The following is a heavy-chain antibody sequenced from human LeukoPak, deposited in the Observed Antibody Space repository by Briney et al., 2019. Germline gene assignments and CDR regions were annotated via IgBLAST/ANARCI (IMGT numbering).Heavy chain of an antibody. CDR2: ISGSGGST. J-gene: IGHJ5*02. Sequence: GGSLRLSCAASGFTFSSYAMSWVRRAPGKGLEWVSAISGSGGSTYYADSVKGRFTISRDNSKNTLYLQMNSLRAEDTAVYYCARAGIDSVGQQLVNSLGYNWFDPWGQGTLVTVSS. D-gene: IGHD6-13*01. CDR3: ARAGIDSVGQQLVNSLGYNWFDP. CDR1: GFTFSSYA. V-gene: IGHV3-23*01.